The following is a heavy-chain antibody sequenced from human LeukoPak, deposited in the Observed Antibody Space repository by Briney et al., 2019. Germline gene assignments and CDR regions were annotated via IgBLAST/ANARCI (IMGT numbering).Heavy chain of an antibody. CDR2: ITSSGSTI. D-gene: IGHD5-18*01. CDR1: GFTFSSYG. V-gene: IGHV3-48*04. J-gene: IGHJ4*02. Sequence: GGSLRLSCAASGFTFSSYGMNWVRQAPGKGLEWISYITSSGSTIYYADSVKGRFTISRDNAKNSLYLQMNSLRAEDTAVYYCARADTAMAMRLDYWGQGTLVTVSS. CDR3: ARADTAMAMRLDY.